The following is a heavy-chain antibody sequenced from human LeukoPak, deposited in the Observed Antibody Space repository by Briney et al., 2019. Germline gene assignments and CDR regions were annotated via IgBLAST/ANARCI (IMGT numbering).Heavy chain of an antibody. Sequence: PGGSLRLSCAASGSTFISYAMHWVRQAPGKGLEWVAVISYDGSNKNYADSVKGRFTISRDNSKNTLYLQMNSLRAEDTAVYYCARDPLTYYDFWSGYPPGHAFDIWGQGTMVTVSS. D-gene: IGHD3-3*01. V-gene: IGHV3-30-3*01. CDR3: ARDPLTYYDFWSGYPPGHAFDI. CDR1: GSTFISYA. J-gene: IGHJ3*02. CDR2: ISYDGSNK.